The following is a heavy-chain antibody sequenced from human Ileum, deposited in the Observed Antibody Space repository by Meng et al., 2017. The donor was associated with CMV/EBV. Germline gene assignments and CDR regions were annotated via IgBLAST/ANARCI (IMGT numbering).Heavy chain of an antibody. CDR2: ISDSGGST. CDR1: GFTSSAYA. CDR3: AKDLRTLDTFDI. Sequence: GGSLRLSCAASGFTSSAYAMSWVRQAPGKGLEWVSGISDSGGSTYYADYVKGRFTISRDSSKNTLYLQMNSLRAEDTAVYYCAKDLRTLDTFDIWGQGTMVTVSS. V-gene: IGHV3-23*01. D-gene: IGHD1-14*01. J-gene: IGHJ3*02.